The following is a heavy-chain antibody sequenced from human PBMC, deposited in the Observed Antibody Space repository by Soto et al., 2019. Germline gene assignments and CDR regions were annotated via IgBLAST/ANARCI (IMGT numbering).Heavy chain of an antibody. CDR1: GFSFSSFA. J-gene: IGHJ4*02. CDR3: AKAIWSGYLSEVYYFDY. D-gene: IGHD3-3*01. Sequence: GGSLRLSCEASGFSFSSFAMNWVRQAPGKGLEWVSAIGDSGASTYYADSVKGRFTISRDNSRNTLYLQLNSLRAEDTAVYYCAKAIWSGYLSEVYYFDYWGQGTLVTVSS. CDR2: IGDSGAST. V-gene: IGHV3-23*01.